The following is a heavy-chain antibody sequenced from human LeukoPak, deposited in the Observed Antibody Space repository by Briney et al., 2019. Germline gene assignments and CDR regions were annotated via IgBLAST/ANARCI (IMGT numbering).Heavy chain of an antibody. D-gene: IGHD6-13*01. V-gene: IGHV1-2*02. CDR3: ARASSSWYPYFDY. J-gene: IGHJ4*02. CDR1: GYIFTGYY. CDR2: INPNNGGT. Sequence: ASVKVSCKTYGYIFTGYYMHWVRQAPGQGLEWMGWINPNNGGTNYAQKFQGRVTMTRDTSITTAYMELSRLRSDDTAVYYCARASSSWYPYFDYWGQGTLVIVSS.